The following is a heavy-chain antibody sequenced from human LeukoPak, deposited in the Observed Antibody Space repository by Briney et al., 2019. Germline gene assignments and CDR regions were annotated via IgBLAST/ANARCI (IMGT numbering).Heavy chain of an antibody. V-gene: IGHV3-30*18. CDR2: ISYDGSNK. Sequence: GGSLRLSCAASGFTFSSYGMHWVRQAPGKGLEWVAVISYDGSNKYYADSVKGRFTISRDNSKNTLYLQMNSLRAEDTAVYYCAKTPPRLDGQTAADPNWFDPWGQGTLVTVSS. D-gene: IGHD6-13*01. CDR1: GFTFSSYG. J-gene: IGHJ5*02. CDR3: AKTPPRLDGQTAADPNWFDP.